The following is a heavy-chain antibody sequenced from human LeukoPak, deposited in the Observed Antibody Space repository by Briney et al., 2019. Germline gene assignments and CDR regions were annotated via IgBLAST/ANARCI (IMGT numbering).Heavy chain of an antibody. CDR3: ARDYYYGSGFDY. V-gene: IGHV1-46*01. CDR2: INPSGGST. CDR1: GYTFTSYY. J-gene: IGHJ4*02. D-gene: IGHD3-10*01. Sequence: ASVKVSCKASGYTFTSYYMHWVRQAPGQGLEWMGIINPSGGSTSYAQKFQGRVTMTRDTSISTAYMELSRLRSDDTAVYYCARDYYYGSGFDYWGQGTLVTVSS.